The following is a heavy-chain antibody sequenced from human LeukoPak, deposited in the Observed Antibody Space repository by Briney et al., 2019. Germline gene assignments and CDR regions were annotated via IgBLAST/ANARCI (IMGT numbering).Heavy chain of an antibody. D-gene: IGHD2-2*03. CDR2: ISGSGSSI. J-gene: IGHJ4*02. CDR1: GYTFSDFE. CDR3: AKSGKILGY. Sequence: GGSLRLSCVGSGYTFSDFEMNWVRQAPGKGLEWVAYISGSGSSIYYLDSVKGRFTISRDNAKNSLYLQMNSLRPEDTAVYYCAKSGKILGYWGRGTLVTVSS. V-gene: IGHV3-48*03.